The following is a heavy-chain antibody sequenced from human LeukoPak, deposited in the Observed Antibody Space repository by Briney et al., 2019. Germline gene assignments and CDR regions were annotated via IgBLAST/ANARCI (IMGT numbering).Heavy chain of an antibody. CDR2: ISAYNGNT. D-gene: IGHD3-22*01. V-gene: IGHV1-18*01. CDR1: GGTFSSYA. CDR3: ARGLRVYDSSGYLSQGYDY. Sequence: GSSVKVSCKASGGTFSSYAISWVRQAPGQGLEWMGWISAYNGNTNYAQKLQGRVTMTTDTSTSTAYMELRSLRSDDTAVYYCARGLRVYDSSGYLSQGYDYWGQGTLVTVSS. J-gene: IGHJ4*02.